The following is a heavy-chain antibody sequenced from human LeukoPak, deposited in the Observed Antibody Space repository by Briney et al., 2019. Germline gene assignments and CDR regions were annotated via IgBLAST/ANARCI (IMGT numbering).Heavy chain of an antibody. J-gene: IGHJ4*02. CDR1: GGSISTYY. D-gene: IGHD3-22*01. CDR2: IYYSGST. V-gene: IGHV4-59*01. Sequence: SETLSLTCTVSGGSISTYYWSWIRQSPGKGLECIGYIYYSGSTNYNPSLKSRVTISVDTSKNQFSLKLGSVTAADTAVYYCAKDREYDDSCDYNGWGQGTLVTVSS. CDR3: AKDREYDDSCDYNG.